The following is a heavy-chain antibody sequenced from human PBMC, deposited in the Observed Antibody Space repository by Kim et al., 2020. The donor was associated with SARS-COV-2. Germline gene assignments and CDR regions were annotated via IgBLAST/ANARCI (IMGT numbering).Heavy chain of an antibody. J-gene: IGHJ4*02. D-gene: IGHD3-22*01. Sequence: SVQVSCKASGGTFSSYAISWVRQAPGQGLEWMGRIIPILGIANYAQKFQGRVTITADKSTSTAYMELSSRRSEDTAVYYCVSGYYYDSSGDDCRWYFDYWGQGTLVTVSS. CDR3: VSGYYYDSSGDDCRWYFDY. CDR1: GGTFSSYA. CDR2: IIPILGIA. V-gene: IGHV1-69*04.